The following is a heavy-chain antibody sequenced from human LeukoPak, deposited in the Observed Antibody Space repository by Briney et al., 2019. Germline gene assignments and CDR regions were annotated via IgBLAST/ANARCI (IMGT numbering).Heavy chain of an antibody. V-gene: IGHV1-69*06. CDR1: GGTFSSYA. J-gene: IGHJ4*02. CDR2: IIPIFGTA. D-gene: IGHD1-26*01. Sequence: SVKVSCKASGGTFSSYAISWVRQAPGQGLEWMGGIIPIFGTANYAQKFQGRVTITADKSTSTAYMELSSLRSEDTAVYYCARGPRSRPYYFDYWGQGTLVTVSS. CDR3: ARGPRSRPYYFDY.